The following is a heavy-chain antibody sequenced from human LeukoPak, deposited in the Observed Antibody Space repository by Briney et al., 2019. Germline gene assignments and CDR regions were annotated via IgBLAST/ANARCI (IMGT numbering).Heavy chain of an antibody. D-gene: IGHD6-19*01. J-gene: IGHJ4*02. Sequence: ASVKVSFKASGYTFTSYGITWVRQAPGRGLEWMGWISAYNGDTNYAQKLQGRVTMTTDTSTSTAYMELRSLRSDDTAVYYCARRLIAVAGPDYWGQGTLVTVSS. CDR3: ARRLIAVAGPDY. CDR2: ISAYNGDT. V-gene: IGHV1-18*01. CDR1: GYTFTSYG.